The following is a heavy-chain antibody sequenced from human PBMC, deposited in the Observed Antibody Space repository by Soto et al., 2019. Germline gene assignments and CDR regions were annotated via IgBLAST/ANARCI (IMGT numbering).Heavy chain of an antibody. Sequence: QVQLVESGGGVVQPGRSLRLSCAASGFTFSSYGMHWVRQAPGKGLEWVAVISYDGSNKYYADSVKGRFTISRDNSKNTLYLQMNSLRAEDTAVYYCAKDARSRGTLVKPNPSTVAGYWGQGTLVTVSS. CDR2: ISYDGSNK. CDR3: AKDARSRGTLVKPNPSTVAGY. V-gene: IGHV3-30*18. CDR1: GFTFSSYG. D-gene: IGHD4-4*01. J-gene: IGHJ4*02.